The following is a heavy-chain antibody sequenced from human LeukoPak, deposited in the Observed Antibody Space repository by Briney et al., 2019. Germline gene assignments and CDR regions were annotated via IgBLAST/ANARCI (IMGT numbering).Heavy chain of an antibody. CDR2: INWNGGST. D-gene: IGHD3-10*01. V-gene: IGHV3-20*04. J-gene: IGHJ4*02. CDR1: GFTFDDYG. Sequence: GGSLRLSCAASGFTFDDYGMSWVRQAPGKGLEWVSGINWNGGSTGYADSVKGRFTISRDNAKNSLYLQMNSLRAEDAAVYYCAKVGPRDPYYGSLRLDYWGQGTLVTVSS. CDR3: AKVGPRDPYYGSLRLDY.